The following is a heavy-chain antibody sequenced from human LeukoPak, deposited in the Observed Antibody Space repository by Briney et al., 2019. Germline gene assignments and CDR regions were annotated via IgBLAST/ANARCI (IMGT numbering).Heavy chain of an antibody. CDR2: IYYSGST. V-gene: IGHV4-39*07. D-gene: IGHD3-22*01. J-gene: IGHJ6*02. CDR3: ARNQDYYDSSGYYYPYYGMDV. CDR1: GGSISSSSYY. Sequence: SETLSLTCTVSGGSISSSSYYWGWIRQPPGKGLEWIGSIYYSGSTNYNPSLRSRVTISVDTSKNQFSLKLSSVTAADTAVYYCARNQDYYDSSGYYYPYYGMDVWGQGTTVTVSS.